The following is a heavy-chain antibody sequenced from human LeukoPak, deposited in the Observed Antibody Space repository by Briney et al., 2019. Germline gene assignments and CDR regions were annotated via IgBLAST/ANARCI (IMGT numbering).Heavy chain of an antibody. CDR1: GFTFSSHA. J-gene: IGHJ4*02. CDR2: ISCDGSNK. D-gene: IGHD6-19*01. V-gene: IGHV3-30-3*01. Sequence: PGGSLRLSCAASGFTFSSHAMHWVRQAPGKGLEWVAVISCDGSNKYYADSVKGRFTISRDNSKNTLYLQMNSLRAEDTAVYYCARVASSGWSGNDYWGQGTLVTVSS. CDR3: ARVASSGWSGNDY.